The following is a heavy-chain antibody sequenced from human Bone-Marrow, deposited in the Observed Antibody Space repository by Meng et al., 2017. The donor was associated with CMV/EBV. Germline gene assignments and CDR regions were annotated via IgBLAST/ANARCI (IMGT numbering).Heavy chain of an antibody. Sequence: ASVKVSCKTSGYTFTGYYMQWVRQAPGQGLEWMGWINPNSGGTNYAQQFQGRVTMTRDTSISTAYMELSRLRYDDTAVYYCARTTPQYYDSLTGYKGYYGMDVWGQGTTVAASS. J-gene: IGHJ6*02. CDR2: INPNSGGT. CDR1: GYTFTGYY. V-gene: IGHV1-2*02. D-gene: IGHD3-9*01. CDR3: ARTTPQYYDSLTGYKGYYGMDV.